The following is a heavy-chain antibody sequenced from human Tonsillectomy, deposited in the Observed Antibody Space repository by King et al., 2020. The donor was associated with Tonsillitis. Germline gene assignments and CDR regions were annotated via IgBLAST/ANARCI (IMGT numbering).Heavy chain of an antibody. CDR3: ARDRDDFWSGGSYYYMDV. CDR1: GGSISSGSYY. J-gene: IGHJ6*03. Sequence: VQLQESGPGLVKPSQNLSLTCTVSGGSISSGSYYWSWIRQPAGKGLEWIGRIYTSGSTNYNPSLKSRVTMSVDTSKNQFSLKLSSVTAADTAVYYCARDRDDFWSGGSYYYMDVWGKGTTVTVSS. CDR2: IYTSGST. D-gene: IGHD3-3*01. V-gene: IGHV4-61*02.